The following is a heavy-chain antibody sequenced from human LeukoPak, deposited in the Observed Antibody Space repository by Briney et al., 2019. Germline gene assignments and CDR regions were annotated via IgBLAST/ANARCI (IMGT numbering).Heavy chain of an antibody. D-gene: IGHD1-26*01. J-gene: IGHJ4*02. V-gene: IGHV1-18*01. CDR3: ARAYLIVGARSGSDRFDY. CDR1: GYTFTSYG. Sequence: ASVKVSCKASGYTFTSYGISWVRQAPGQGLEWMGWISAYNGNTNYAQKLQGRVTMTTDTSTSTAYMELRSLRSDDTAVYYCARAYLIVGARSGSDRFDYWGQGTLVTVSS. CDR2: ISAYNGNT.